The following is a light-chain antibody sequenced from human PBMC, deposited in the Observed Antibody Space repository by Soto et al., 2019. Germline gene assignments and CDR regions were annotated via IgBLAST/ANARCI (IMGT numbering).Light chain of an antibody. V-gene: IGKV3-15*01. Sequence: EIVMTQSPATLSVSPGERATLSCRASQSVRTDLAWYQQKPGQAPRLLIYGASTRATGIPARFSGSGSGTEFTLTISSLQSEDFGVYYCQQYNNWPPTFGQGTKVEIK. CDR1: QSVRTD. J-gene: IGKJ1*01. CDR2: GAS. CDR3: QQYNNWPPT.